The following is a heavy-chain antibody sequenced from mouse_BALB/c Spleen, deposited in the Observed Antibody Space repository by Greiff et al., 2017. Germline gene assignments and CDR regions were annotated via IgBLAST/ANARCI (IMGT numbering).Heavy chain of an antibody. D-gene: IGHD2-10*02. Sequence: EVKRVESGGGLVEPGGSLKLSCAASGFAFSSYDMSWVRQTPEKRLEWVAYISSGGGSTYYPDTVKGRFTISRDNAKNTLYLQMSSLKSEDTAMYYCARSYGNYDAYWGQGTLVTVSA. CDR3: ARSYGNYDAY. CDR1: GFAFSSYD. V-gene: IGHV5-12-1*01. J-gene: IGHJ3*01. CDR2: ISSGGGST.